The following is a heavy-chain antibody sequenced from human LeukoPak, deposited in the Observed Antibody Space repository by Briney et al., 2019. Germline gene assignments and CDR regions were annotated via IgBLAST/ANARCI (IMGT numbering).Heavy chain of an antibody. D-gene: IGHD2-21*01. Sequence: ASVTETRRSSGYTFAPYYIHWVRQPAGQGVAWMGFINSNGWCKNYAEKFKDRLTMTRDTSISTAYMELSSLESDDTAVYFCAREGVGGAYAMGVWGQGATVTVGS. J-gene: IGHJ6*01. CDR1: GYTFAPYY. CDR2: INSNGWCK. V-gene: IGHV1-2*02. CDR3: AREGVGGAYAMGV.